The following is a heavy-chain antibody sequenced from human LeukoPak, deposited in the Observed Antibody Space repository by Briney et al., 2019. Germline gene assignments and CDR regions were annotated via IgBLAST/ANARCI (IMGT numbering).Heavy chain of an antibody. D-gene: IGHD2-2*02. CDR2: INPNSGAT. J-gene: IGHJ4*02. Sequence: ASVKLSCKASGYTFTIYYMHWVRQAPGQGLEWMGWINPNSGATSYAQTYQGRGTMTRSTSISTAYMELCGLTSGDTAVYSCARNRPYCTSTSCYNDYWGQGTLVTVSS. CDR1: GYTFTIYY. V-gene: IGHV1-2*02. CDR3: ARNRPYCTSTSCYNDY.